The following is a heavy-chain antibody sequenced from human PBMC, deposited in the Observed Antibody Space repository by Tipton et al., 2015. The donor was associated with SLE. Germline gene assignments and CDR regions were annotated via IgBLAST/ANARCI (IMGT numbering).Heavy chain of an antibody. J-gene: IGHJ3*02. CDR3: ARVRGGAFDI. Sequence: LRLSCTVSGGSISSSSYYWGWIRQPPGKGLEWIGSIYYSGSTYYNPSLKSRVTISVDTAKNQFSLKLSSVTAADTAAYYCARVRGGAFDIWGQGTMVTVSS. V-gene: IGHV4-39*07. CDR2: IYYSGST. CDR1: GGSISSSSYY. D-gene: IGHD2-15*01.